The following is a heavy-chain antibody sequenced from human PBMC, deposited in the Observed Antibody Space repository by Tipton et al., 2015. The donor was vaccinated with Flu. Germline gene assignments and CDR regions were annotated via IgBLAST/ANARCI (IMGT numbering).Heavy chain of an antibody. J-gene: IGHJ4*02. V-gene: IGHV3-15*01. CDR1: GFTFSNAW. CDR3: TTDRYDSSGYGD. Sequence: SLRLSCAASGFTFSNAWMSWVRQAPGKGLEGVCRIKSKTDGGTTDYAAPVKGRFTISRDDSKNTLYLQMNSLKTEDTAVYYCTTDRYDSSGYGDWGQGTLVTVSS. CDR2: IKSKTDGGTT. D-gene: IGHD3-22*01.